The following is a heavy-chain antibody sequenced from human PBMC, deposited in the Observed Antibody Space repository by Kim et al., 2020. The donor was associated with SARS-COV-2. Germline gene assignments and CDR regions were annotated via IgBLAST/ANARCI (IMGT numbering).Heavy chain of an antibody. D-gene: IGHD4-17*01. CDR2: IYSSGST. Sequence: SETLSLTCSVSGGSISGYYWSWIRQPPGKGLEWIGNIYSSGSTTYNPSLKSRVTISLDTFRKQFSRKLTSFIAAYTAVYFCARDSGYGSPFYYWGQGT. CDR1: GGSISGYY. V-gene: IGHV4-59*01. CDR3: ARDSGYGSPFYY. J-gene: IGHJ4*02.